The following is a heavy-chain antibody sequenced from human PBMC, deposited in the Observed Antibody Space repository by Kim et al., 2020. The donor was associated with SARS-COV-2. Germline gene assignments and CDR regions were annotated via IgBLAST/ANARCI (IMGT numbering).Heavy chain of an antibody. J-gene: IGHJ5*02. D-gene: IGHD3-22*01. CDR2: ISDSGGST. CDR1: GFTFSSYA. Sequence: GGSLRLSCAASGFTFSSYAMSWVRQAPGKGLEWVSPISDSGGSTYYADSVKGRFTISRDNSKNTLYLQMNSLRAEDTAVYYCVKTEEESYFITGRVRWFDRWGQGTLVTVSS. V-gene: IGHV3-23*01. CDR3: VKTEEESYFITGRVRWFDR.